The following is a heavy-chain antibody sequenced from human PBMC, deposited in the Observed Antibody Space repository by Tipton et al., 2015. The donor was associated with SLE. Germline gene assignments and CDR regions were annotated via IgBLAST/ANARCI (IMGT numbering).Heavy chain of an antibody. CDR2: ISYAGNNK. J-gene: IGHJ4*02. CDR3: ARGGDSLDGFFDY. CDR1: GFTFNNYA. D-gene: IGHD2-21*02. Sequence: SLRLSYAASGFTFNNYAMHWVRQAPGKGLEWVAVISYAGNNKYYADSVKGRFTISRDNSKDTLYLQMNSLTAEDTAVFYCARGGDSLDGFFDYWGQGTLVTVSS. V-gene: IGHV3-30-3*01.